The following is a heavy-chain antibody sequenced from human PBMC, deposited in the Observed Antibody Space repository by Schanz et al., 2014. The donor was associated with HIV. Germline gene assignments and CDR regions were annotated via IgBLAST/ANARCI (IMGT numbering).Heavy chain of an antibody. CDR2: ISESGRYT. Sequence: EVRLVESGGGLVQSGGSLRLSCAASGFSFSNFWVTWVRQAPGKRLEWVSTISESGRYTYYADSVKGRFTISRDNSKNTLYLQMNSLRAEDAAVYYCAKFGRLLGNFDDWGQGTLVTVSS. J-gene: IGHJ4*02. V-gene: IGHV3-23*04. D-gene: IGHD2-15*01. CDR3: AKFGRLLGNFDD. CDR1: GFSFSNFW.